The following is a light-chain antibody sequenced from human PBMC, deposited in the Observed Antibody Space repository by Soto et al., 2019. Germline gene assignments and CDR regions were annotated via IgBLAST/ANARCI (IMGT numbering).Light chain of an antibody. Sequence: DIQMTQSPSTLSASVGDRVTITCRASQSISSWLAWYQQKPGKAPKLLIYKASSFESGVPSRFRGSVSGTDFTLTISSLQPDVFAPYYCQQYNSPWTFGQGTKVEIK. CDR3: QQYNSPWT. V-gene: IGKV1-5*03. J-gene: IGKJ1*01. CDR2: KAS. CDR1: QSISSW.